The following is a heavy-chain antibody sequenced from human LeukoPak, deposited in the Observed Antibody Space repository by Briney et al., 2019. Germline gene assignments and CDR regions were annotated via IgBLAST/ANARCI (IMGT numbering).Heavy chain of an antibody. CDR3: ARNRLTTVSWFDP. CDR2: IYYSGST. V-gene: IGHV4-30-2*01. J-gene: IGHJ5*02. CDR1: GGSISSGGYS. Sequence: SETLSLTCTVSGGSISSGGYSWSWIRQHPGKGLEWIGYIYYSGSTYYNPSLKSRVTISVDRSKNQFSLKLSSVTAADTAVCYCARNRLTTVSWFDPWGQGTLVTVSS. D-gene: IGHD4-11*01.